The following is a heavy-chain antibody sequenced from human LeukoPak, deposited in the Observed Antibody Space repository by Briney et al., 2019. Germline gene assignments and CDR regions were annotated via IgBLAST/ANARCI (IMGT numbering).Heavy chain of an antibody. V-gene: IGHV3-66*02. CDR2: IYSGGST. Sequence: GGSLRLSCAASGFTVSSNYMSWVRQAPGKGLERVSVIYSGGSTYYADSVKGRFTISRDNSKNTLYLQMNSLRAEDTAVYYCARDTRTTVIPYFDYWGQGTLVTVSS. CDR1: GFTVSSNY. J-gene: IGHJ4*02. D-gene: IGHD4-17*01. CDR3: ARDTRTTVIPYFDY.